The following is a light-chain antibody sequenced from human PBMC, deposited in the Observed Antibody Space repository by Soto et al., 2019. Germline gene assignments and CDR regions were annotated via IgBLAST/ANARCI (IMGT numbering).Light chain of an antibody. CDR2: GAS. V-gene: IGKV3-20*01. J-gene: IGKJ5*01. CDR1: QRVSSGY. CDR3: QQYGSSPPSST. Sequence: EVGLTQSPGTLSLSPGERATLSCRASQRVSSGYLAWYQQKPGQAPRLLIYGASSRATGIPDRFSGRGSGTDFTLTISRLEPEDFAVYYCQQYGSSPPSSTFGQGTRLEIK.